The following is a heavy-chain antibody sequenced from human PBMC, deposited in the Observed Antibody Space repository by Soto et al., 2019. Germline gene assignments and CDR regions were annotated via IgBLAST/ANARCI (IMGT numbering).Heavy chain of an antibody. D-gene: IGHD6-19*01. CDR1: GYTFTSYA. Sequence: EASVKVSCKASGYTFTSYAMHWVRQAPGQRLEWMGWINAGNGNTKYSQKFQGRVTITRDTSASTAYMELSSLRSEDTAVYYCANGRIAVYLFQHWGQGTLVTVSS. J-gene: IGHJ1*01. CDR3: ANGRIAVYLFQH. CDR2: INAGNGNT. V-gene: IGHV1-3*01.